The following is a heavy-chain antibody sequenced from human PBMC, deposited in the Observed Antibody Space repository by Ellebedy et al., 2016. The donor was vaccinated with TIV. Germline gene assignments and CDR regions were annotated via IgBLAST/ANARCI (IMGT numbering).Heavy chain of an antibody. CDR3: ATALGYYGSGSYPYNWFDP. J-gene: IGHJ5*02. CDR1: GYTLTELS. Sequence: ASVKVSXXVSGYTLTELSMHWVRQAPGKGLEWMGGFDPEDGETIYAQKFQGRVTMTEDTSTDTAYMELSSLRSEDTAVYYCATALGYYGSGSYPYNWFDPWGQGTLVTVSS. V-gene: IGHV1-24*01. D-gene: IGHD3-10*01. CDR2: FDPEDGET.